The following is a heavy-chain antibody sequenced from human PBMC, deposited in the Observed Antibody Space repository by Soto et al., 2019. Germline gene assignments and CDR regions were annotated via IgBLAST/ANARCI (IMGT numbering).Heavy chain of an antibody. Sequence: PSETLSLTCTVSGGSISSGGSYWGWIRHPPGKGLEWIGYIYYSGNTYFNPSLKSRVTLSVDTSKNQFSLNLSSVTSADTAVYYCVRYCSTTKCPFNSGGKGTLATVSS. CDR2: IYYSGNT. CDR1: GGSISSGGSY. CDR3: VRYCSTTKCPFNS. J-gene: IGHJ4*02. V-gene: IGHV4-30-4*01. D-gene: IGHD2-2*01.